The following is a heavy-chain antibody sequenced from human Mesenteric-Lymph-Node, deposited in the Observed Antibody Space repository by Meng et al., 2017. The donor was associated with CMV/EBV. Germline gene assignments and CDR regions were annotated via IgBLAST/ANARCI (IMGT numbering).Heavy chain of an antibody. CDR1: GFTFSSYS. V-gene: IGHV3-21*04. J-gene: IGHJ4*02. CDR3: ARSVYYDSSGYLDY. D-gene: IGHD3-22*01. CDR2: ISSSSSYI. Sequence: GESLKISCAASGFTFSSYSMNWVRQAPGKGLEWVSSISSSSSYIYYADSVKGRFTISRDNAKNSLYLQMNSLRAEDTALYYCARSVYYDSSGYLDYWGQGTLVTVSS.